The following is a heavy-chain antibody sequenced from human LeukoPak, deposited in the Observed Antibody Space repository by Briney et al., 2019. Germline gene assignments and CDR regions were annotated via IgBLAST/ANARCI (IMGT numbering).Heavy chain of an antibody. CDR2: ISGSGGST. CDR1: GFTFSSYA. V-gene: IGHV3-23*01. D-gene: IGHD1-26*01. Sequence: GGSLRLSCAASGFTFSSYAMSWVRQAPGKGLEWVSAISGSGGSTYYADSVKGRFTISRDNSKNTLYLQMNSLRVEDTAVYYCATDSAGATWRFFDYWGQGTLVTVSS. J-gene: IGHJ4*02. CDR3: ATDSAGATWRFFDY.